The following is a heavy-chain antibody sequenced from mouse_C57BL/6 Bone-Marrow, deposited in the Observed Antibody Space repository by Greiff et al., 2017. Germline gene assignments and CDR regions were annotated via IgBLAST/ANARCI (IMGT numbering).Heavy chain of an antibody. V-gene: IGHV14-3*01. CDR2: IDPATGNS. CDR3: ATPIYYDYDVDY. CDR1: GFNIKNTY. J-gene: IGHJ4*01. Sequence: VQLKQSVAELVRPGASVKLSCTASGFNIKNTYMHWVKQTPEQGLEWIGRIDPATGNSKYAPKFQGKATIPSDTSSNPAYLQLSSLTSEDTAIYYCATPIYYDYDVDYWGQGTSVTVSS. D-gene: IGHD2-4*01.